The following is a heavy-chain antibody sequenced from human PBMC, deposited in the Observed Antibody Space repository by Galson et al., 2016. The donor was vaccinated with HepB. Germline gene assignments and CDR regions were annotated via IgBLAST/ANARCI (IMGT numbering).Heavy chain of an antibody. CDR3: ARDRTKKGTTRWWFDP. Sequence: SVKVSCKAFEYTFIGYDLNWVRQAPGQGLEWMGWMNPGSGNAGYAQKFQGRVSMTRDTSTNTAYLELSSLRSDDTATYSCARDRTKKGTTRWWFDPWGQGTMVTVSS. D-gene: IGHD1-14*01. CDR2: MNPGSGNA. J-gene: IGHJ5*02. CDR1: EYTFIGYD. V-gene: IGHV1-8*01.